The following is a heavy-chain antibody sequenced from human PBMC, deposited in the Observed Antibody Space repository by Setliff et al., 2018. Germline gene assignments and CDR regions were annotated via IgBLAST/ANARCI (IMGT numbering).Heavy chain of an antibody. D-gene: IGHD3-10*01. CDR2: ISYDGSNK. CDR1: GFTFSSYS. CDR3: ARASGELFYDWYFDL. V-gene: IGHV3-30*03. J-gene: IGHJ2*01. Sequence: PGGSLRLSCAASGFTFSSYSMNWVRQAPGKGLEWVAVISYDGSNKYYADSVKGRFTISRDNAKNSLYLQMNSLRAEDTAVYYCARASGELFYDWYFDLWGRGTLVTVSS.